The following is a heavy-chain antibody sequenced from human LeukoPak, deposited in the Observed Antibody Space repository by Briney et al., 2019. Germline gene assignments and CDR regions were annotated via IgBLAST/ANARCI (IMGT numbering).Heavy chain of an antibody. D-gene: IGHD2-15*01. J-gene: IGHJ3*02. CDR2: IYSGGST. V-gene: IGHV3-53*01. CDR3: AREPDIVVVVGREEAFDI. CDR1: GFTVSSNY. Sequence: GGSLRLSCAASGFTVSSNYMSWVRQAPGKGLEWVSVIYSGGSTYYADSVKGRFTISRDNSKSTLYIQMNSLRAEDTAVYYCAREPDIVVVVGREEAFDIWGQGTMVTVSS.